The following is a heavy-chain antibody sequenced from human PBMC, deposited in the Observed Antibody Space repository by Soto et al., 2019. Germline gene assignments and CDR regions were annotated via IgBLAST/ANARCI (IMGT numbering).Heavy chain of an antibody. CDR2: INPILSMS. Sequence: QVQLVQSGAEVKKPGSSVRVSCKASGDTFTFYSINWVRQAPGLGPEWMGRINPILSMSNYAQRFQGRVTTTADKSTSTAYMELSSLRSEDTAMYYCASSYGSGYRAFDYWGQGALVTVSS. D-gene: IGHD3-10*01. CDR1: GDTFTFYS. CDR3: ASSYGSGYRAFDY. J-gene: IGHJ4*02. V-gene: IGHV1-69*02.